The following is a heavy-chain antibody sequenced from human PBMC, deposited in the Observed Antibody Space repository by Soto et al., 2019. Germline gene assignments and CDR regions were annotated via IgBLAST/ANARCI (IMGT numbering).Heavy chain of an antibody. Sequence: QVQLVQSGAEVKRPGSSLQVSCKASGGSIKNFAISWVRQAPGQGPEWMGGFIPIFGTTYYAQKFQGRVTIIANESTSTLNMELRALTSEDTAVYYCAHDTSGYYFYSFDNWGQGTLVTVS. D-gene: IGHD3-22*01. CDR3: AHDTSGYYFYSFDN. CDR1: GGSIKNFA. V-gene: IGHV1-69*01. CDR2: FIPIFGTT. J-gene: IGHJ4*02.